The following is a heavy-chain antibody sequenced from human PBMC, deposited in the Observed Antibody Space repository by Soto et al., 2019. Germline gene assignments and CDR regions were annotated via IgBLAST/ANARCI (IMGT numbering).Heavy chain of an antibody. Sequence: SETLSLTCTVSGGSISSYYWSWIRQPPGKGLEWIGYIYYSGSTNYNPSLKSRVTISVDTSKNQFSLKLSSVTAADTAVYYCARHPFWSGYYSGYYYMDVWGKGTTVTVSS. J-gene: IGHJ6*03. CDR1: GGSISSYY. CDR2: IYYSGST. D-gene: IGHD3-3*01. CDR3: ARHPFWSGYYSGYYYMDV. V-gene: IGHV4-59*01.